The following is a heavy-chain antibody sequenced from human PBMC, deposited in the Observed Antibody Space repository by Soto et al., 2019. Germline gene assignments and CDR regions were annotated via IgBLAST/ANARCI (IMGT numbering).Heavy chain of an antibody. V-gene: IGHV1-46*03. CDR1: GYTFTSYY. J-gene: IGHJ4*02. Sequence: ASVKVSCKASGYTFTSYYMHWVRQAPGQGLEWMGIINPSGGSTSYAQKFQGRVTMTRDTSTSTVYMEPSSLRSEDTAVYYCARGRDAEDIVVVPAADDFDYWGQGTLVTVSS. CDR2: INPSGGST. D-gene: IGHD2-2*01. CDR3: ARGRDAEDIVVVPAADDFDY.